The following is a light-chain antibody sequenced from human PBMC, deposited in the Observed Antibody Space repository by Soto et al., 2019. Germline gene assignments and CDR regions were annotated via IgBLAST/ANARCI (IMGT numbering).Light chain of an antibody. CDR3: QQYGNSGVT. J-gene: IGKJ3*01. Sequence: EIVMTQSPATLSVSLGESATLSCRASQSVSGSYLAWHQQKPGQAPRLLIYGVSSRATGIPDRFSGSGSGTDFTLTISRLEPEDFAVYYCQQYGNSGVTFGPGTKVDI. V-gene: IGKV3-20*01. CDR2: GVS. CDR1: QSVSGSY.